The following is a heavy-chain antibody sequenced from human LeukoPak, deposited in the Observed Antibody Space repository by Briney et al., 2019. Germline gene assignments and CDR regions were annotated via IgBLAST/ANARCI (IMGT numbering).Heavy chain of an antibody. CDR3: AKDYGSGTLGYFDY. CDR1: GFAFSSSA. Sequence: GGSLRLSCVASGFAFSSSAMTWVRQAPGKGLEWVSSISGSGGTTYYADSVKGRFTISRDNYKKTMSLQMNSLRAEDTAVYYCAKDYGSGTLGYFDYWGQGTLVTVSS. D-gene: IGHD3-10*01. CDR2: ISGSGGTT. V-gene: IGHV3-23*01. J-gene: IGHJ4*02.